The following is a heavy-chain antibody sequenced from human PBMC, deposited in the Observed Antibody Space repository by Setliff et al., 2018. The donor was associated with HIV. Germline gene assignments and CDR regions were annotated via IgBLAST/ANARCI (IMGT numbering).Heavy chain of an antibody. D-gene: IGHD3-10*01. CDR1: GGSFSGYY. V-gene: IGHV4-34*01. Sequence: PSETLSLTCAVYGGSFSGYYWSWIRQPPGKGLEWIGEINHSGSTNYNPSLKSRVTISVDTSKNQFSLKLSSVTAADTAVYYCARAPFYYGSGSYQTFDYWGQGTLVTVSS. CDR2: INHSGST. CDR3: ARAPFYYGSGSYQTFDY. J-gene: IGHJ4*02.